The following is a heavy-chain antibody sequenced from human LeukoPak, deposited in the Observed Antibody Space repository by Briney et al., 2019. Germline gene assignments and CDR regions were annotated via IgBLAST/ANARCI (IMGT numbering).Heavy chain of an antibody. CDR1: GGSISSSSYY. D-gene: IGHD3-22*01. J-gene: IGHJ3*02. V-gene: IGHV4-39*07. CDR2: IYYSGST. CDR3: ARDPYYYDSSGSEHAFDI. Sequence: SETLSLTCTVSGGSISSSSYYWGWIRQPPGKGLEWIGSIYYSGSTYYNPSLKSRVTISVDTSKNQFSLKLSSVTAADTAVYYCARDPYYYDSSGSEHAFDIWGQGTMVTVSS.